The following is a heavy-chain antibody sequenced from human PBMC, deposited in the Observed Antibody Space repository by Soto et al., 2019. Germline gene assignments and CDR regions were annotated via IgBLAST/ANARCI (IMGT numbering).Heavy chain of an antibody. J-gene: IGHJ4*02. Sequence: PGGSLRLSCAASGFTFSSYWMSWVRQAPGKGLEWVANIKQDGSSISYADSVKGRFTISRDNAKNTLYLQMNSLRAEDTAVYYCARNYGGNYDYWGQGNLVTVSS. CDR2: IKQDGSSI. D-gene: IGHD4-17*01. CDR3: ARNYGGNYDY. V-gene: IGHV3-7*01. CDR1: GFTFSSYW.